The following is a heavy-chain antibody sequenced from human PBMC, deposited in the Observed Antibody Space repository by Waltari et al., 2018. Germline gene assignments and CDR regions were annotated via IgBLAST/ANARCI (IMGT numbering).Heavy chain of an antibody. V-gene: IGHV4-34*01. CDR2: INHSGSA. J-gene: IGHJ6*02. D-gene: IGHD3-3*01. CDR3: ARESKWLGDFSSGYREVSSGMDV. CDR1: GGSFSGDY. Sequence: QVQLQQWGAGLLKPSETLSLTCAVYGGSFSGDYCNWIRLPPGKGLEWIGEINHSGSASYNPSLKSLVTISVDTSKNQFSLKLSSVTAADTAVYYCARESKWLGDFSSGYREVSSGMDVWGQGTTVTVSS.